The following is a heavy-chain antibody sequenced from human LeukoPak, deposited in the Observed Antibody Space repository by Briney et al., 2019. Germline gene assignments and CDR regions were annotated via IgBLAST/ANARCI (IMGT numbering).Heavy chain of an antibody. D-gene: IGHD7-27*01. CDR2: ISSSSSTI. CDR1: GFTFSSYA. Sequence: PGGSLRLSCAASGFTFSSYAMSWVRQAPGKGLEWVSYISSSSSTIYYADSVKGRFTISRDNAKNSLYLQMNSLRAEDTAVYYCAREWGSGRFNWFDPWGQGTLVTVSS. CDR3: AREWGSGRFNWFDP. V-gene: IGHV3-48*01. J-gene: IGHJ5*02.